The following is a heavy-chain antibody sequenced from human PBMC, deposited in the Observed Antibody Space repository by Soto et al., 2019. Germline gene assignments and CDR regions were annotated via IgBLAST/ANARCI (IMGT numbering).Heavy chain of an antibody. CDR2: ISGSGGST. CDR1: GFTFSSYA. J-gene: IGHJ3*02. Sequence: PGGSLRLSCAASGFTFSSYAMSWVRQAPGKGLEWVSAISGSGGSTYYADSVKGRFTISRDNSKNTLYLQMNSLRAEDTAVYYCAKGDLIVVGVAATDINAFDIWGKGTMVTV. D-gene: IGHD2-15*01. CDR3: AKGDLIVVGVAATDINAFDI. V-gene: IGHV3-23*01.